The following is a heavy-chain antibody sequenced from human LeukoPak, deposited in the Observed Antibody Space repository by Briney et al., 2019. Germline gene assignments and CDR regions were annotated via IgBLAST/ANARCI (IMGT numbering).Heavy chain of an antibody. CDR3: ASGTIGRFPYYYYYYMDV. J-gene: IGHJ6*03. CDR1: GGSFSGYY. Sequence: SETLSLTCAVYGGSFSGYYWSWIRQPPGKGLEWIGENNHSGSTNYNPSLKSRVTISVDTSKNQFSLKLSSVTAADTAVYYCASGTIGRFPYYYYYYMDVWGKGTTVTVSS. CDR2: NNHSGST. V-gene: IGHV4-34*01. D-gene: IGHD3-10*01.